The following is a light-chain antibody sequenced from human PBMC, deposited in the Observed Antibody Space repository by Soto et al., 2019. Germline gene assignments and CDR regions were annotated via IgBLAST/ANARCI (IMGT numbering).Light chain of an antibody. V-gene: IGKV1-5*03. CDR2: KAS. CDR1: QSISSW. Sequence: DIQMTQSPSTLSASVGDRVTITCRASQSISSWLAWYQQKPGKAPKLLIYKASTLQSGVPSRFSGSGSGTEFTISISRLQPDDSATYYCQQYNDNWTFGQGTKVEIK. J-gene: IGKJ1*01. CDR3: QQYNDNWT.